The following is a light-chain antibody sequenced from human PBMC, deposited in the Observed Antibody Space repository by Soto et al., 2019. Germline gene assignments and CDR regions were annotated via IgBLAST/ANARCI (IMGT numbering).Light chain of an antibody. CDR3: GSFTSSTTWV. J-gene: IGLJ3*02. CDR2: YVT. V-gene: IGLV2-14*03. CDR1: SSDIGGQKS. Sequence: QSALTQPASVSGSPGQSITISCTGTSSDIGGQKSVSWFQHHPGKAPKLMIYYVTNRPSGVSNRFSGSKSGNTASLTISGLQAEDEADYYCGSFTSSTTWVFGGGTQLTVL.